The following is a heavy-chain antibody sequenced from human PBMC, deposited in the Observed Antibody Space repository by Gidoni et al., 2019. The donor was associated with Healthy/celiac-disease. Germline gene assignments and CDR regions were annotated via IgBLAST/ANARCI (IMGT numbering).Heavy chain of an antibody. V-gene: IGHV1-69*04. CDR1: GAAVTSKA. D-gene: IGHD5-18*01. CDR3: AIGGESGYSYGYRQVNPNLCDP. J-gene: IGHJ5*02. Sequence: QVQRVQSGTEVKKPGSSVKVSCKSSGAAVTSKAISWVRPATGQELEWIGRILPVLGIAKYVQKFQGRVTIAADKSTSTAYMEVSSLRSEDTAVYYCAIGGESGYSYGYRQVNPNLCDPWGQGTLVTVSS. CDR2: ILPVLGIA.